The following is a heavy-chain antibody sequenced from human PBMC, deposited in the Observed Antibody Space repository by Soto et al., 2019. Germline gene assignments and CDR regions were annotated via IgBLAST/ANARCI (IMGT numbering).Heavy chain of an antibody. J-gene: IGHJ4*02. D-gene: IGHD6-6*01. Sequence: GGSLGLAGAPSGFTLLGYSRNWVRQAPGKGLEWISYISSGSDTIYYADSVKGRFTISRDNVKNLLYLQMNSLRAEDTAVYYCTRSSTFFDYWGQGT. CDR1: GFTLLGYS. CDR2: ISSGSDTI. V-gene: IGHV3-48*01. CDR3: TRSSTFFDY.